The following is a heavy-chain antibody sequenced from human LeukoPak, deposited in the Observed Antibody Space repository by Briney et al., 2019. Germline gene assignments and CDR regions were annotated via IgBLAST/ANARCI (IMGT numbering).Heavy chain of an antibody. Sequence: GESLKISCEASGYSFTNYWIAWVRQMPGKGLEWMAMIYPGDSDTRYSPSFQGQVTISADKSISTAYLQWSSLKASDTAIYYCARRSGSGGDHPDCWGRGTLVTVSS. CDR1: GYSFTNYW. CDR3: ARRSGSGGDHPDC. CDR2: IYPGDSDT. J-gene: IGHJ4*02. D-gene: IGHD2-15*01. V-gene: IGHV5-51*01.